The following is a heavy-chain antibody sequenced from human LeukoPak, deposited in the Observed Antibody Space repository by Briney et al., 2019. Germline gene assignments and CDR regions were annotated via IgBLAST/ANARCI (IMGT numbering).Heavy chain of an antibody. CDR1: GGTFSSYT. V-gene: IGHV1-69*02. D-gene: IGHD1-1*01. Sequence: GASVKVSCKASGGTFSSYTISWVRQAPGQGLEWMGRIIPILGIANYAQKFQGRVTITADKYTSTAYMELSSLRSEDTAVYYCARVGDNWNDLDYWGQGTLVTVSS. CDR2: IIPILGIA. CDR3: ARVGDNWNDLDY. J-gene: IGHJ4*02.